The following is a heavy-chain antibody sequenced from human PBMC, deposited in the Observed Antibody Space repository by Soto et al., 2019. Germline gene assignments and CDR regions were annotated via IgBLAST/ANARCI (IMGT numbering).Heavy chain of an antibody. CDR2: VYYTGST. D-gene: IGHD6-13*01. J-gene: IGHJ4*02. V-gene: IGHV4-39*07. Sequence: SETLSLTCTVSGDSIGTTHSYWAWIRQSPGKGLEWLGYVYYTGSTNYNPSLKSRVTISVDTSKNQFSLKLSSVTAADTAVYYCARGRKDYSSSWYVGWGQGTLVTVSS. CDR3: ARGRKDYSSSWYVG. CDR1: GDSIGTTHSY.